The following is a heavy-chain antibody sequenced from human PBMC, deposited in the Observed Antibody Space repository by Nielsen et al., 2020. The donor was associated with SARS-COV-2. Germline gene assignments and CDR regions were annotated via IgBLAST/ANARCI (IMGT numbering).Heavy chain of an antibody. Sequence: LRLSCAVYGGSFSGYYWSWIRQPPGKGLEWIGEINHSGSTNYNPSLKSRVTISVDTSKNQFSLKLSSVTAADTAVYYCARLSLGYCSSTSCYGHYYYMDVWGKGTTVTVSS. CDR1: GGSFSGYY. V-gene: IGHV4-34*01. CDR3: ARLSLGYCSSTSCYGHYYYMDV. CDR2: INHSGST. J-gene: IGHJ6*03. D-gene: IGHD2-2*01.